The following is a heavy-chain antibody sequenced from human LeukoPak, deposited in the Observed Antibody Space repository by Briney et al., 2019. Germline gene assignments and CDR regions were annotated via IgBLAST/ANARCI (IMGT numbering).Heavy chain of an antibody. Sequence: SETLSLTCAVYGGSFSGYYWSWIRQPPGKGLEWIGEINHSGSTNYNPSLKSRVTISVDTSKNQFSLKLSSVTAADTAVYYCARRGVIAVAGLPFDYWGQGTLVTVSS. CDR1: GGSFSGYY. J-gene: IGHJ4*02. D-gene: IGHD6-19*01. CDR3: ARRGVIAVAGLPFDY. CDR2: INHSGST. V-gene: IGHV4-34*01.